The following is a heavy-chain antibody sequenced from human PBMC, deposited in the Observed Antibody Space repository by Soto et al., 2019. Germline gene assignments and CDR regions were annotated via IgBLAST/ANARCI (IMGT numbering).Heavy chain of an antibody. CDR2: ISGNGGST. J-gene: IGHJ4*02. V-gene: IGHV3-23*01. CDR3: ATSGAYYDFWSGYWSDY. CDR1: GFTFSTYA. D-gene: IGHD3-3*01. Sequence: VQLLESGGGLVQPGESLRLSCVVSGFTFSTYAMSWVRQAPGKGLYWVSVISGNGGSTYYADSVKGRFTISRDNSKNTLFLQMNSVRAADTATYYCATSGAYYDFWSGYWSDYWGQGTLVTVSS.